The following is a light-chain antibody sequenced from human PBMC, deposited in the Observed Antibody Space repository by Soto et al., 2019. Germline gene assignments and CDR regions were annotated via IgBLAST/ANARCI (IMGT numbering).Light chain of an antibody. CDR2: DVS. CDR1: SSDVGGYNY. V-gene: IGLV2-14*01. Sequence: QSALTQPASVSGSPGQSITISCTGTSSDVGGYNYVSWYQQHPGKAPKLMIYDVSNRPSGVSNRFSGSKSGNTASLTIYGLQAEDEADYYCSSYTGTSTYVVFGGGTKLTVL. CDR3: SSYTGTSTYVV. J-gene: IGLJ2*01.